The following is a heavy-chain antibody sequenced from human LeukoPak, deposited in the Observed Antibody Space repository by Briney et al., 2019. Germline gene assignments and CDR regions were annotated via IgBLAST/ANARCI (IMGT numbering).Heavy chain of an antibody. CDR1: GFTVSSNY. J-gene: IGHJ4*02. Sequence: GSLRLSCAASGFTVSSNYMSWVRQAPGKGLEWVAVIYSGGSTYYADSVKGRFTISRDNSKNTLYLQMNSLRAEDTAVYYCAREGSGYGLGYWGQGTLVTVSS. CDR2: IYSGGST. D-gene: IGHD5-12*01. CDR3: AREGSGYGLGY. V-gene: IGHV3-66*01.